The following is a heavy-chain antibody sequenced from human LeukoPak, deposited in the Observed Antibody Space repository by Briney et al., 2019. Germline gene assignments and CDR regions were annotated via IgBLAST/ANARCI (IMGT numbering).Heavy chain of an antibody. CDR1: GFTFSSYG. CDR2: IWYDGSNK. D-gene: IGHD3-10*01. V-gene: IGHV3-33*01. CDR3: ARDPSGSGSTTYDYYGMDV. J-gene: IGHJ6*02. Sequence: GGSLRLSCAASGFTFSSYGMHWVRQAPGKGLEWVAVIWYDGSNKYYADSVKGRFTISRDNSKNTLYLQMNSLRAEDTAVYYCARDPSGSGSTTYDYYGMDVWGQGTTVTVCS.